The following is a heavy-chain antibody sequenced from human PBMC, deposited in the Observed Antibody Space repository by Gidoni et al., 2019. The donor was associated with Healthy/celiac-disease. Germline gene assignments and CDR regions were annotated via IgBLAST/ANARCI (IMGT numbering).Heavy chain of an antibody. J-gene: IGHJ6*02. V-gene: IGHV3-33*01. CDR3: ARGGGSYGMDV. D-gene: IGHD3-10*01. Sequence: QVQLVESGGGVVQPGRSLRLSCPTPGFTFSSYGMPSVRQAPGKGLEWVAVIWYDGSNKYYADSVKGRFTISRDNSKNTLYLQMNSLRAEDTAVYYCARGGGSYGMDVWGQGTTVTVSS. CDR2: IWYDGSNK. CDR1: GFTFSSYG.